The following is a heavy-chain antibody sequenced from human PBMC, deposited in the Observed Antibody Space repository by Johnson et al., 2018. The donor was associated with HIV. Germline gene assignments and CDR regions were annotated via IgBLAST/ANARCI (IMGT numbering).Heavy chain of an antibody. CDR3: ARGGHSASYYWGQVDAFDI. J-gene: IGHJ3*02. Sequence: QEQLVESGGGLVQPGGSLRLSCAASGFIFSSYDMHWVRQATGRGMEWVAVISYDGSNTYYADSVKGRFTISRDNSKNTLYLQMNSLRAEDTAVYYCARGGHSASYYWGQVDAFDIWGQGTMVTVSS. D-gene: IGHD1-26*01. CDR2: ISYDGSNT. V-gene: IGHV3-30-3*01. CDR1: GFIFSSYD.